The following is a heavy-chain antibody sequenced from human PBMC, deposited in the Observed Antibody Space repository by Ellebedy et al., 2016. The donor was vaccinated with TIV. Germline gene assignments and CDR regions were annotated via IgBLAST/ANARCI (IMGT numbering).Heavy chain of an antibody. Sequence: GESLKISCVASGFTFDSYAMHWVRQAPGKGLEWVAVISHDGSSQYYADSVKGRFTVSRDNSMTTVYIEMNSLRAEDTARYSCARDLDKSSGWYGGAAYWGQGTQVTVSS. CDR3: ARDLDKSSGWYGGAAY. CDR2: ISHDGSSQ. CDR1: GFTFDSYA. J-gene: IGHJ4*02. D-gene: IGHD6-19*01. V-gene: IGHV3-30-3*01.